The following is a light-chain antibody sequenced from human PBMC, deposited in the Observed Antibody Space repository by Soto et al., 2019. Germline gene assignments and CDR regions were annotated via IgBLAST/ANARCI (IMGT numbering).Light chain of an antibody. CDR2: WAS. Sequence: DIVMTQYPDSLAVSLGERATINCKSSQSILYTSNNKNYLARFQQKEGQPPKVVFYWASTRESGVPDRFSAGGSGTDFTLTINNLQPEDVAVYYCHQYYNTPRTFGQGTKVEIK. J-gene: IGKJ1*01. V-gene: IGKV4-1*01. CDR1: QSILYTSNNKNY. CDR3: HQYYNTPRT.